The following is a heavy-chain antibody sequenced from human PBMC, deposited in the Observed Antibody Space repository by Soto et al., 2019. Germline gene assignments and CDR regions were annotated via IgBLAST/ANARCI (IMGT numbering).Heavy chain of an antibody. D-gene: IGHD3-10*01. Sequence: EVQVVESGGASVQPGGSLRLSCAASGFTFTSYWIHWVRQAPGKGLLWMSRIKGDETTSSYADSVKGRFTISRDNAKNTVYLQMNGLRAEDAAVYYCARGAFGSYYVDYWGQGTLVTVSS. CDR1: GFTFTSYW. V-gene: IGHV3-74*01. CDR3: ARGAFGSYYVDY. J-gene: IGHJ4*02. CDR2: IKGDETTS.